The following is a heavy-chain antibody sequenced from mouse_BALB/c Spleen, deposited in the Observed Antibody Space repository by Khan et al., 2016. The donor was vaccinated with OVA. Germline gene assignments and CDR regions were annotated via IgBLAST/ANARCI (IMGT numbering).Heavy chain of an antibody. Sequence: QVQLQQSGAELARPGASVKMSCKASGYTFTSYTMHWVKQRPGQGLEWIGYINPSSGYTNYNQKFKDKATLTADKSSSTAYMQLSSLTSGDSAVYYCAREGTGAWFAYWGQGTLVTVSA. CDR3: AREGTGAWFAY. D-gene: IGHD4-1*01. J-gene: IGHJ3*01. V-gene: IGHV1-4*01. CDR1: GYTFTSYT. CDR2: INPSSGYT.